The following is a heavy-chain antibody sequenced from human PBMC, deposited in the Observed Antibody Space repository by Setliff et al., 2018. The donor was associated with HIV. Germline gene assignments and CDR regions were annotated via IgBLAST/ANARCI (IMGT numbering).Heavy chain of an antibody. D-gene: IGHD3-22*01. CDR1: GFTFTNYE. Sequence: GGSLRLSCAASGFTFTNYEMNWLRQAPGKGLEWVSYISSTGSTIDYSDSVEGRFTISRDNDESSLYLQMNSLRAEDTAVYYCASPAYSSGWYGHWGQGTLVTVSS. J-gene: IGHJ5*02. CDR3: ASPAYSSGWYGH. V-gene: IGHV3-48*03. CDR2: ISSTGSTI.